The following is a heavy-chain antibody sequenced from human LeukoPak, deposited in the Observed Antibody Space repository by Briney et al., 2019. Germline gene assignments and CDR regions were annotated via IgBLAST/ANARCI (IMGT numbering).Heavy chain of an antibody. D-gene: IGHD3-3*01. Sequence: GGSLRLSCAASGFAFSDYYVSWIRQAPGKGLEWVSYISSSGSTIYYADSVKGRFTISRDNAKNSLYLQMNSLRAEDTAVYYCGGFWNGYFDYWGQGTLVTVSS. V-gene: IGHV3-11*04. J-gene: IGHJ4*02. CDR3: GGFWNGYFDY. CDR2: ISSSGSTI. CDR1: GFAFSDYY.